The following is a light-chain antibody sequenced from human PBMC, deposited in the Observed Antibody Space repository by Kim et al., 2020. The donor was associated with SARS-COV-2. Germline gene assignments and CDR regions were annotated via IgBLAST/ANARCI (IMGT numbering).Light chain of an antibody. V-gene: IGKV3-15*01. J-gene: IGKJ2*01. CDR3: QQYNDWRT. CDR2: DAS. CDR1: QNIRDN. Sequence: SISPGARAALSCSAIQNIRDNLAWYQQKPGQAPRLLIYDASTRATDIPARFSGSGSGTEFTLTISSLQSEDCALYYCQQYNDWRTFGQVTKLGI.